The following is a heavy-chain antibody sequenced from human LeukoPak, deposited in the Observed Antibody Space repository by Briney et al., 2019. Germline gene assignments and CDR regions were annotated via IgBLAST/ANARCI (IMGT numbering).Heavy chain of an antibody. D-gene: IGHD2-15*01. J-gene: IGHJ5*02. CDR1: GGSISSSSYY. CDR2: IYYSGST. Sequence: SETLSLTCTVSGGSISSSSYYWGWIRQPPGKGLEWIGSIYYSGSTYYNPSLKSRVTISVDTSKNQFSLKLSPVTAADTAVYYCARAGYCSGGSCSGFDPWGQGTLVTVSS. V-gene: IGHV4-39*01. CDR3: ARAGYCSGGSCSGFDP.